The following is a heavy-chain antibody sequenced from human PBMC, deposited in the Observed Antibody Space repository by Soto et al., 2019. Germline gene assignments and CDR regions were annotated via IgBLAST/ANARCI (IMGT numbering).Heavy chain of an antibody. D-gene: IGHD6-13*01. Sequence: SVKVSCKASGGTFSSYAISWVRQAPGQGLEWMGGIIPIFGTANYAQKFQGRVTITADESTSTAYMELSSLRSEDTALYYCARETSSWKNGGGFDYWGQGTLVTVSS. CDR2: IIPIFGTA. CDR1: GGTFSSYA. V-gene: IGHV1-69*13. J-gene: IGHJ4*02. CDR3: ARETSSWKNGGGFDY.